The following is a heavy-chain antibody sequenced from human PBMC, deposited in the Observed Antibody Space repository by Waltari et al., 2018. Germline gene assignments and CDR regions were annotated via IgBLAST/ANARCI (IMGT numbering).Heavy chain of an antibody. J-gene: IGHJ4*02. CDR1: GYTFTGYY. CDR3: ARAIGVCPVGY. D-gene: IGHD2-8*01. V-gene: IGHV1-2*02. CDR2: INPNSGGT. Sequence: QVQLVQSGAEVKKPGASVKVSCKASGYTFTGYYMHWVRQAPGQGLEWMGWINPNSGGTNYEQKFQGRVTMTRDTSISTAYMELSRLRSDDTAVYYCARAIGVCPVGYWGQGTLVTVSS.